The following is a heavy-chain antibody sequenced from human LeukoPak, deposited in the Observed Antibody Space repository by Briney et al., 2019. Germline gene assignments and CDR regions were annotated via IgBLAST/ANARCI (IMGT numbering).Heavy chain of an antibody. CDR1: GGSISSYY. D-gene: IGHD6-13*01. J-gene: IGHJ5*02. Sequence: SETLSLTCTVSGGSISSYYWSWIRQPAGKGLEWIGRIYTSGSTYYNPSLKSRVTISVDTSKNQFSLKLSSVTAADTAVYYCARGISSSWYLVWFDPWGQGTLVTVSS. V-gene: IGHV4-4*07. CDR3: ARGISSSWYLVWFDP. CDR2: IYTSGST.